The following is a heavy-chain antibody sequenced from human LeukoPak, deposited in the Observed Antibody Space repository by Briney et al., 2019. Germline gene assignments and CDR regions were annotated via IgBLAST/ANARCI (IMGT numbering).Heavy chain of an antibody. D-gene: IGHD3-22*01. Sequence: SETLSLTCTVSGGSISSSSYYWGWIRQPPGKGLEWIGTIYYSGSTNYNPSLKSRVTISVDTSKNQFSLKLSSVTAADTAVYYCARVLFYYDSSGYYRARGYYYYYYMDVWGKGTTVTVSS. CDR1: GGSISSSSYY. CDR3: ARVLFYYDSSGYYRARGYYYYYYMDV. CDR2: IYYSGST. V-gene: IGHV4-39*07. J-gene: IGHJ6*03.